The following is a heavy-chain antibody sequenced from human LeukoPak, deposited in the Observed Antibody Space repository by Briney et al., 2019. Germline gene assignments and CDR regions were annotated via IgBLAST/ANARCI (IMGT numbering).Heavy chain of an antibody. CDR3: ARVLWNGDYPRFDY. V-gene: IGHV3-53*01. Sequence: GGSLRLSCAASGFTVPDNYMNWVRQAPGKGLEWVSIIYSGGTTYYADSVKGRFTISRDNSKNTLYLQMNSLRAEDTAVYYCARVLWNGDYPRFDYWGQGTLVTVSS. J-gene: IGHJ4*02. D-gene: IGHD4-17*01. CDR1: GFTVPDNY. CDR2: IYSGGTT.